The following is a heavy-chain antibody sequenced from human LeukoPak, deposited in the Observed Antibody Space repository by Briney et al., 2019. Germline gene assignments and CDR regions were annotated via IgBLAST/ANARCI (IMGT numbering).Heavy chain of an antibody. D-gene: IGHD5-24*01. V-gene: IGHV4-59*08. CDR3: ARGRRDGYNLEYFDK. Sequence: SETLSLTCTVSGGSISSYYWSWIRQPPGKGLEWIGCIYYSGSTNYNPSFKSRVTISVDTSKNQFSLKLSSVTAADTAVYYCARGRRDGYNLEYFDKWGQGTLVTVSS. J-gene: IGHJ4*02. CDR2: IYYSGST. CDR1: GGSISSYY.